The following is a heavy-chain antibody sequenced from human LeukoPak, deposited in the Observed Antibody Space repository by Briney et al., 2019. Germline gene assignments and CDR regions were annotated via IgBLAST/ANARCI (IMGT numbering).Heavy chain of an antibody. J-gene: IGHJ3*02. CDR3: AKDQYYYDSSGYYYHAFDI. CDR2: ISYEGRNK. Sequence: GGSLRLSCAASGFTFSSYAMHWVRQAPGKGLEWVAVISYEGRNKYHADSVKGRFSISRDNSKNTLSLQMNSLRAEDTAVYYCAKDQYYYDSSGYYYHAFDIWGQGTMVTVSS. V-gene: IGHV3-30*04. D-gene: IGHD3-22*01. CDR1: GFTFSSYA.